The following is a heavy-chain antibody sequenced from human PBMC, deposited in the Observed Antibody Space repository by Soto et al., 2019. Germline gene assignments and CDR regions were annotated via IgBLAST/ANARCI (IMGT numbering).Heavy chain of an antibody. D-gene: IGHD2-21*01. Sequence: PSETLSLTCTVSGGSISSSSYYWGWIRQPPGKGLEWIGSIYYSGSTYYNPSLKSRVTISVDTSKNQFSLKLSSVTAADTAVYYCARNGRIWYSDPEDYYYYYMDVWGRGTTVTVSS. V-gene: IGHV4-39*01. CDR1: GGSISSSSYY. J-gene: IGHJ6*03. CDR2: IYYSGST. CDR3: ARNGRIWYSDPEDYYYYYMDV.